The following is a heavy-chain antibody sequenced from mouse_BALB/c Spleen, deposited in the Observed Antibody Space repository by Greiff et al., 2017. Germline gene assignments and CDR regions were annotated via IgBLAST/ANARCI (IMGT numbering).Heavy chain of an antibody. D-gene: IGHD1-2*01. V-gene: IGHV14-3*02. Sequence: EVKLMESGAELVKPGASVKLSCTASGFNIKDTYMHWVKQRPEQGLEWIGRIDPANGNTKYDPKFQGKATITADTSSNTAYLQLSSLTSEDTAVYYCARGHYYGYYFDYWGQGTTLTVSS. CDR2: IDPANGNT. J-gene: IGHJ2*01. CDR1: GFNIKDTY. CDR3: ARGHYYGYYFDY.